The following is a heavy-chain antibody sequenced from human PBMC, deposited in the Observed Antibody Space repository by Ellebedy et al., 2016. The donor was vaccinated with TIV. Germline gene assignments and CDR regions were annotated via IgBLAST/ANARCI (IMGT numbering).Heavy chain of an antibody. Sequence: AASVKVSCKASGGSFSSYTSSWVRQAPGQGLEWMGGIMPIFGAADYAQKFQGRVTITADESTSTAYMELTSLRSEDTAVYYCARDQRTAPGLLGYWGQGTLVTVSS. CDR1: GGSFSSYT. CDR3: ARDQRTAPGLLGY. V-gene: IGHV1-69*13. CDR2: IMPIFGAA. J-gene: IGHJ4*02. D-gene: IGHD6-13*01.